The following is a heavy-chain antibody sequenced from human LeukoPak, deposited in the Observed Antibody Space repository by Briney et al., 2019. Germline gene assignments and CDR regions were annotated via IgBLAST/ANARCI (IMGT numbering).Heavy chain of an antibody. CDR2: INHSGST. D-gene: IGHD3-3*01. CDR3: ARGPGVLRFLEWFRPDY. CDR1: GGSFSGYY. Sequence: SETLSLTCAVYGGSFSGYYWSWIRQPPGKGLEWIGEINHSGSTNYNPSLKSRVTISVDTSKNQFSLKLSSVTAADTAVYYCARGPGVLRFLEWFRPDYWGQGTLVTVSS. V-gene: IGHV4-34*01. J-gene: IGHJ4*02.